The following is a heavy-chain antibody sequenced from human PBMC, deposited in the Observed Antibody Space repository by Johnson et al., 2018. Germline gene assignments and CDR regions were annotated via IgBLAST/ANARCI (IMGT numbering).Heavy chain of an antibody. D-gene: IGHD3-22*01. Sequence: VQLQESGGGLVQPGGSLRLSCAASGFTFSSYWMHWVRQAPGTGLVWVSRINSDGSSTSYADSVKGRFTISRDNAKNTLYLQMNSLRAEDTAVYYCARDGIVVVPDAFDIWGQGTMVTVSS. CDR1: GFTFSSYW. CDR2: INSDGSST. J-gene: IGHJ3*02. CDR3: ARDGIVVVPDAFDI. V-gene: IGHV3-74*01.